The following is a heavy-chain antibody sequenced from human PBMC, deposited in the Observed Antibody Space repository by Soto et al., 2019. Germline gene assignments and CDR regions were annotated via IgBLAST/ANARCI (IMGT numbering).Heavy chain of an antibody. V-gene: IGHV4-38-2*02. D-gene: IGHD2-15*01. Sequence: SETLSLTCTVSGYSISSGYHWAWIRQPPGKGLEWLGSVHYSGNTYYNPSLKSRLTVSVDKSKNQFSLNLSSVTAADTAVYYCARQDRVVAEGRWFDPWGQGTLVTVYS. CDR3: ARQDRVVAEGRWFDP. CDR2: VHYSGNT. J-gene: IGHJ5*02. CDR1: GYSISSGYH.